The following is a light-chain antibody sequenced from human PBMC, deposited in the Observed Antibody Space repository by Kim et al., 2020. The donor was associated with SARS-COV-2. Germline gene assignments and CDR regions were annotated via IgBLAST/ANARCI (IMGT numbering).Light chain of an antibody. CDR1: QSISSW. CDR2: DAS. Sequence: RSASVGDRVPITCRASQSISSWFAWYQQKPGKAPKVLIYDASTMESGVPSRFSGSGSGTEFTLTISSLQPDDFATYYCQQYNTYSSFGQGTKLEI. V-gene: IGKV1-5*01. CDR3: QQYNTYSS. J-gene: IGKJ2*03.